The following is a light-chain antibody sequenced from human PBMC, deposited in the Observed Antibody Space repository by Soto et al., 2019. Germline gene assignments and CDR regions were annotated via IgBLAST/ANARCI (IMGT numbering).Light chain of an antibody. CDR2: DNN. CDR1: SSNIGSNS. V-gene: IGLV1-47*02. CDR3: TAWDDGLSGPV. J-gene: IGLJ2*01. Sequence: QPVLTQPPSASGTPGQRVTISCSGGSSNIGSNSVYWYQQLPGTAPKLLIYDNNQRPSGVPDRFSGSKSGTSGSLAISGLRSEDEADYYCTAWDDGLSGPVFGGGTKLTVL.